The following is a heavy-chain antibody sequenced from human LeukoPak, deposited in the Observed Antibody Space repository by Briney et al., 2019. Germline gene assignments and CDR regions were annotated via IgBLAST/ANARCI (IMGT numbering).Heavy chain of an antibody. D-gene: IGHD6-6*01. Sequence: SETLSLTCTVSGGSISSSSYYWGWIRQPPGKGLEWIGSIYYSGSTYYNPSLKSRVTISVDTSKNQFSLKLSSVTAADTAVYYCARYSSSIYYYYYMDVWGKGTTVTVSS. CDR1: GGSISSSSYY. CDR2: IYYSGST. CDR3: ARYSSSIYYYYYMDV. J-gene: IGHJ6*03. V-gene: IGHV4-39*07.